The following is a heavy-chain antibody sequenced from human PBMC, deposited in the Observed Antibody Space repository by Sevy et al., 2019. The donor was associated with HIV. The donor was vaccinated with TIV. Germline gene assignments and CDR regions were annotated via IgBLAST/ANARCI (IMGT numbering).Heavy chain of an antibody. V-gene: IGHV1-2*02. CDR3: ARWEPGASNFDY. CDR1: GYTFTGYY. CDR2: INPNSGGT. D-gene: IGHD1-26*01. Sequence: ASVKVSCKASGYTFTGYYMHWVRQAPGQGLEWMGWINPNSGGTNYAQKFQGRVTMTRDTSISTAYMELSRLRSDDTAVYYCARWEPGASNFDYWGQGTLVTVSS. J-gene: IGHJ4*02.